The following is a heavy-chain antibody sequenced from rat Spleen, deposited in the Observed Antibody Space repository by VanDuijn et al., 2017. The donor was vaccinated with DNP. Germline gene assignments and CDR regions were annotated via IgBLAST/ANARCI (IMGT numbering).Heavy chain of an antibody. Sequence: EVQLVESGGGLLQPGRSLKLSCAASGFTFSDYAMVWVRQAPKKGLEWVATISYDGFRTYHRDSVKGRFTISRDNAKNTLYLQMNSLRSEDTATYYCARRSYYSSLDAMDAWGQGTSVTVSS. D-gene: IGHD1-2*01. CDR3: ARRSYYSSLDAMDA. V-gene: IGHV5-17*01. J-gene: IGHJ4*01. CDR2: ISYDGFRT. CDR1: GFTFSDYA.